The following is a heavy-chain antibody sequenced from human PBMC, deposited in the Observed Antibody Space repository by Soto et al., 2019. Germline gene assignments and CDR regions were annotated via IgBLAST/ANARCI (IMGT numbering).Heavy chain of an antibody. J-gene: IGHJ6*02. CDR1: GYTFTGYY. CDR2: INPNSGGT. V-gene: IGHV1-2*04. D-gene: IGHD4-17*01. CDR3: AKGYGDYDFYYYGMDV. Sequence: ASVKVSCKASGYTFTGYYMHWVRQAPGQGLEWMGWINPNSGGTNYAQKIQGWVTMTRDTSISTAYMELSRLRSDDTAVYYCAKGYGDYDFYYYGMDVWGQGTTVTVSS.